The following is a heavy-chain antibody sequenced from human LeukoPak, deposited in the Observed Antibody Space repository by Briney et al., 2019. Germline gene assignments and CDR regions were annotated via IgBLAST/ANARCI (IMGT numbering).Heavy chain of an antibody. V-gene: IGHV3-23*01. J-gene: IGHJ4*02. Sequence: PGGSLRLSCAASGFTFSSYAMSWVRQAPGKGLEWVSAVSGSGYSTVYADSMKGRFTISRDNSKNTLYLQMNSLRAEDTAKYYCAKPFFGYSCNQSIFHYWGQGTLVTVSS. D-gene: IGHD5-18*01. CDR3: AKPFFGYSCNQSIFHY. CDR2: VSGSGYST. CDR1: GFTFSSYA.